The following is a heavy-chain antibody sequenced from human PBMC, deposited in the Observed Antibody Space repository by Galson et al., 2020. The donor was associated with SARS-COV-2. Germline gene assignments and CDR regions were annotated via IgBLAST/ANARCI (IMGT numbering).Heavy chain of an antibody. CDR2: IWSDGINK. D-gene: IGHD6-19*01. CDR3: ASSIEVAGAIDY. CDR1: GFIFGNYG. J-gene: IGHJ4*02. Sequence: GESLKISCAASGFIFGNYGMHWVRQAPGKGLEWVAVIWSDGINKYYGDSVKGRFTISRDNSKNTLNLQMNSLRAEDTAVYYCASSIEVAGAIDYWGQGTLFTVSS. V-gene: IGHV3-33*01.